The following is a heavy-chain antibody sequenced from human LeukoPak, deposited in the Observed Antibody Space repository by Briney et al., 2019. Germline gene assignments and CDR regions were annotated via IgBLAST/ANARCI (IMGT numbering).Heavy chain of an antibody. V-gene: IGHV3-30-3*01. CDR1: GFTFSSYA. Sequence: GRSLRLSCAASGFTFSSYAMHWVRQAPCKGLEWVAVISYDGSNKYYADSVKGRFTISRDNSKNTLYLQMNSLRAEDTAVYYCAREGIRLRFQVGSFDYWGQGTLVTVSS. CDR2: ISYDGSNK. J-gene: IGHJ4*02. D-gene: IGHD3-3*01. CDR3: AREGIRLRFQVGSFDY.